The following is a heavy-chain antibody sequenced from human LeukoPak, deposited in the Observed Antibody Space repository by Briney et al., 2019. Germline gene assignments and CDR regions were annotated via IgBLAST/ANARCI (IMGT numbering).Heavy chain of an antibody. J-gene: IGHJ4*02. Sequence: GGSLRLSCAASGFTFSSYWMSWVRQAPGKGLEWVANIKGDGSETSYVTSVRGRFTISRDNAKNSLYLQMNNLRVEDTAVYYCAREEVKSFDNWGQGTLVTVSS. CDR2: IKGDGSET. CDR3: AREEVKSFDN. V-gene: IGHV3-7*03. CDR1: GFTFSSYW.